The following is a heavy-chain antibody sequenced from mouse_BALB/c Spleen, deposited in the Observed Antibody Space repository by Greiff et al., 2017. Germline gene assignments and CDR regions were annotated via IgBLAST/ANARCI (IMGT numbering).Heavy chain of an antibody. J-gene: IGHJ2*01. CDR2: IDPSDSYT. Sequence: QVQLKQPGAELVKPGASVKLSCKASGYTFTSYWMHWVKQRPGQGLEWIGEIDPSDSYTNYNQKFKGKATLTVDKSSSTAYMQLSSLTSEDSAVYYCARGGYGGYYFDYWGQGTTLTVSS. CDR1: GYTFTSYW. D-gene: IGHD2-2*01. CDR3: ARGGYGGYYFDY. V-gene: IGHV1-69*02.